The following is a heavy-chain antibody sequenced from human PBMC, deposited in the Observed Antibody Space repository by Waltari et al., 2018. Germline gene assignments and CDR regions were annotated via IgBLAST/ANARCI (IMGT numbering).Heavy chain of an antibody. V-gene: IGHV3-7*04. D-gene: IGHD6-19*01. Sequence: EVQLVESGGGLVQHGGSLRLSCAASGFTCRSSWMRWVRQAPGKGLEWVANIKQDGSAKSYVDSVKGRFVISRDNAENSLSLQMNSLKAEDTAVYYCARPFRSGWYDGSFDIWGQGTMVTVSS. CDR1: GFTCRSSW. CDR2: IKQDGSAK. CDR3: ARPFRSGWYDGSFDI. J-gene: IGHJ3*02.